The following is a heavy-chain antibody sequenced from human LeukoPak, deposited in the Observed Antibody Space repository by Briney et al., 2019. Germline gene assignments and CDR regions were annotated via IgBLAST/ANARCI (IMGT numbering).Heavy chain of an antibody. CDR3: TTERGYSGYDN. J-gene: IGHJ4*02. D-gene: IGHD5-12*01. CDR2: IKSKTDGGTA. Sequence: GGSLRLSCAASGLTFKNAWMSWVRQGPGKGLEWVGRIKSKTDGGTADHATPVEGRFTISRDDSKNTLYLQMNSLKPEDTAVYYCTTERGYSGYDNWGQGTLVTVSS. V-gene: IGHV3-15*01. CDR1: GLTFKNAW.